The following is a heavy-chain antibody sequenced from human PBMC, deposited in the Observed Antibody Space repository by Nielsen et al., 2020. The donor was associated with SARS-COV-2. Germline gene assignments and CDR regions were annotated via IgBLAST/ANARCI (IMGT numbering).Heavy chain of an antibody. D-gene: IGHD5-12*01. Sequence: GGSLRLSCAASGFTFSDYYMSWIRQAPGKGLEWISYISSNSIYTNYADSVEGRFTISRDNARNSLYLQMNSLRAEDTAVYFCAGGADIVAMDGGYAFWGQGTLVTVSS. CDR1: GFTFSDYY. CDR3: AGGADIVAMDGGYAF. V-gene: IGHV3-11*05. CDR2: ISSNSIYT. J-gene: IGHJ4*02.